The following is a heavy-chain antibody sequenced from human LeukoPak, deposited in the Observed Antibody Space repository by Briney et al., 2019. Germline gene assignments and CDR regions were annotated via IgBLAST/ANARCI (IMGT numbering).Heavy chain of an antibody. Sequence: PSETLSLTCTVSGGSISSSSYYWGWIRQPPGKGLEWIGNIYYIGSTNYSPSLKSRVTISVDTSKNQFSLKLSSVTAADTAVYYCARDSSGYYVVQDYWGQGTLVTVSS. CDR2: IYYIGST. CDR3: ARDSSGYYVVQDY. D-gene: IGHD3-22*01. CDR1: GGSISSSSYY. J-gene: IGHJ4*02. V-gene: IGHV4-39*07.